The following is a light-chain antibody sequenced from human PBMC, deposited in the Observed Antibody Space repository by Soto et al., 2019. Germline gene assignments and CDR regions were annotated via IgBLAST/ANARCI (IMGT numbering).Light chain of an antibody. J-gene: IGLJ1*01. CDR1: SSNIGSNT. CDR3: AAWDDTLNGLYV. CDR2: SNN. Sequence: QSVLTQPSSASATPGQRVTISCSGSSSNIGSNTVNWYQQLPGTAPKLLIYSNNQRPSGVPDRFSGSKSGTSASLAISGLQSEDEPDYSCAAWDDTLNGLYVFGTGTKVTV. V-gene: IGLV1-44*01.